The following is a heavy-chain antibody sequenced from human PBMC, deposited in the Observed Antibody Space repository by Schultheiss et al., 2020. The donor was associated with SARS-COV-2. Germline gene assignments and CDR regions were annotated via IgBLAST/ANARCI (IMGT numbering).Heavy chain of an antibody. D-gene: IGHD6-6*01. CDR3: AGKLVPDYYYGMDV. Sequence: ASVKVSCKASGYTFTGYYMHWVRQAPGQGLEWMGWISAYNGNTNYAQKLQGRVTMTTDTSTSTAYMELRSLRSDDTAVYYCAGKLVPDYYYGMDVWGQGTTVTVSS. CDR2: ISAYNGNT. J-gene: IGHJ6*02. V-gene: IGHV1-18*04. CDR1: GYTFTGYY.